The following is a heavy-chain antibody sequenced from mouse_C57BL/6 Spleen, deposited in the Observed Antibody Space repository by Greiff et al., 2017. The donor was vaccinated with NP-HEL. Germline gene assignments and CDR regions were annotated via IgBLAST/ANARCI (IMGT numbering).Heavy chain of an antibody. J-gene: IGHJ3*01. CDR3: ARGYYGSSYGFAY. V-gene: IGHV1-7*01. Sequence: VQLQQSGAELAKPGASVKLSCKASGYTFTSYWMHWVKQRPGQGLGWIGYINPSSGYTKYNQKFKDKATLTADKSSSTAYMQLSSLTYEDSAVYYCARGYYGSSYGFAYWGQGTLVTVSA. CDR2: INPSSGYT. D-gene: IGHD1-1*01. CDR1: GYTFTSYW.